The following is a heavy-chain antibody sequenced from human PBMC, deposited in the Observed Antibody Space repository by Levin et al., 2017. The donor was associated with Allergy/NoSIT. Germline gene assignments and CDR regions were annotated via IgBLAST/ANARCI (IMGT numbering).Heavy chain of an antibody. J-gene: IGHJ4*02. D-gene: IGHD1-7*01. CDR2: INADGGDT. V-gene: IGHV3-74*01. Sequence: GESLKISCTASGFIFRDTWFHWVRQAPGKGLVWVSRINADGGDTIYADSVKGRFTISRDNAENTVYLQMNSLRVDDTAVYYCASDWWGTVDNWGQGTLVTVSS. CDR3: ASDWWGTVDN. CDR1: GFIFRDTW.